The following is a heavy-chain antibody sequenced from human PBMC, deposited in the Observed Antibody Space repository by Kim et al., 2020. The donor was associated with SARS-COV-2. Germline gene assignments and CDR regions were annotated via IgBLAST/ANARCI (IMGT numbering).Heavy chain of an antibody. V-gene: IGHV5-10-1*01. D-gene: IGHD5-18*01. CDR1: DYDYSNLW. Sequence: GESLKISCQVSDYDYSNLWINWVRQMPRKGLEWVGRIHPRDSYIDYSPSFRGHVTISADTSIKTTYLQWSSLKASDSGMYYCAAMETAMAPFDYWGLGALVSVSS. CDR2: IHPRDSYI. CDR3: AAMETAMAPFDY. J-gene: IGHJ4*02.